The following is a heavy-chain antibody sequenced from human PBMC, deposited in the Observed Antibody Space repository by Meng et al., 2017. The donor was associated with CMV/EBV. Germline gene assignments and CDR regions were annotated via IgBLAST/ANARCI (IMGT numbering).Heavy chain of an antibody. CDR1: GGSSSSYY. Sequence: QGTRQESGPGPGKLSGTLALTWTVSGGSSSSYYWSWNRQPAGKGLEGIGRIDTSGSTNYTPFLKRRVTMSVDTSKNQFSLKLSSVTAADTAVYYCARGGLYYYDSSGHFDYWGQGTLVTVSS. J-gene: IGHJ4*02. CDR2: IDTSGST. CDR3: ARGGLYYYDSSGHFDY. V-gene: IGHV4-4*07. D-gene: IGHD3-22*01.